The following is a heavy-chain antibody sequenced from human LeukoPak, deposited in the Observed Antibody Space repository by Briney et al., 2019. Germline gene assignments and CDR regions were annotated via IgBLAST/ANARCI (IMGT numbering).Heavy chain of an antibody. J-gene: IGHJ3*02. V-gene: IGHV3-11*04. CDR3: ARDSIVDGAFDI. CDR1: GFTVSSNY. D-gene: IGHD2-15*01. Sequence: GGSLRLSCAASGFTVSSNYMSWVRQAPGKGLEWVSYISSRGTTIYNADSVKGRFTISRDNAKNSLYLQMNSLRAEDTAVYYCARDSIVDGAFDIWGQGTMVTVSS. CDR2: ISSRGTTI.